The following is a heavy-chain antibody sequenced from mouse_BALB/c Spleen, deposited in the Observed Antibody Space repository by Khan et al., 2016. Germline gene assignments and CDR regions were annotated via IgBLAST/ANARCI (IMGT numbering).Heavy chain of an antibody. D-gene: IGHD2-3*01. J-gene: IGHJ2*01. V-gene: IGHV14-3*02. CDR1: GFNIKDTF. Sequence: VQLQQSGAELVKPGASVKLSCTASGFNIKDTFLHWVKQRPEQGLEWLGRIDPANGDTKYDPNFQGKATITADTSSNTAYLHLSSLTSEDTAFYYCAPIYDGYYRYWGQGTTLTVSS. CDR2: IDPANGDT. CDR3: APIYDGYYRY.